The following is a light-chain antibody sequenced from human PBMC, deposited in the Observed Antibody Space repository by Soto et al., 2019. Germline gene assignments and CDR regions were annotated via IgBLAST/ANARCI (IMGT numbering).Light chain of an antibody. J-gene: IGKJ2*01. CDR2: DAS. CDR1: QSLSSY. CDR3: QQYGDSPAYT. Sequence: EIVLTQSPATLSLSPGERATLSCRASQSLSSYLAWYQQKPGQAPRLLIYDASNRATGIPARFSGSGSGTDFTLTISSLEPEDFAVYYCQQYGDSPAYTFGQGTKLEI. V-gene: IGKV3-11*01.